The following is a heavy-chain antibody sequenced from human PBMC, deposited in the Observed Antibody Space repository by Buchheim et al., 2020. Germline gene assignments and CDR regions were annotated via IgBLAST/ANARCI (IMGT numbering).Heavy chain of an antibody. D-gene: IGHD3-22*01. V-gene: IGHV3-30*18. CDR3: AKGVSSGYYYDYYYGMDV. J-gene: IGHJ6*02. CDR2: ISFDGSDT. CDR1: GFTFSSYD. Sequence: QVQLVESGGGVVQPGRSLRLSCAASGFTFSSYDMHWVRQAPGKGLEWVAGISFDGSDTYYADSVKGRFTSARDNSKNTLYLQMNSLRAEDTAVYYCAKGVSSGYYYDYYYGMDVWGQGTT.